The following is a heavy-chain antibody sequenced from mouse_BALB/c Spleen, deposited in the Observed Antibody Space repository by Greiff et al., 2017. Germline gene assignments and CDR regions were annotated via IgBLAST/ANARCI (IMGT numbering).Heavy chain of an antibody. D-gene: IGHD3-3*01. J-gene: IGHJ3*01. CDR2: ISSGGSYT. CDR3: ARVLGAY. Sequence: DVKLVESGGGLVKPGGSLKLSCAASGFTFSSYAMSWVRQSPEKRLEWVAEISSGGSYTYYPATVTGRFTISRDNAKNTLDLTMSSLRSEDTAMYYCARVLGAYWGQGTLVTVSA. V-gene: IGHV5-9-4*01. CDR1: GFTFSSYA.